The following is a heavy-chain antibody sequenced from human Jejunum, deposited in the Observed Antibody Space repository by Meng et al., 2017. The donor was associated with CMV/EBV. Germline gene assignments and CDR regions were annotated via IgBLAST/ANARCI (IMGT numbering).Heavy chain of an antibody. J-gene: IGHJ5*02. CDR2: INQDGSEK. Sequence: EVQVVESGGDLVQPGGSLRLSCAASGFTFSTYWMCWVRQAPGKGLEWVANINQDGSEKYYVDSVKGRFTISRDNPDNSLYLQMNSLRAEDTAIYYCARDWGRAAGGPWGQGTLVTVSS. V-gene: IGHV3-7*04. CDR3: ARDWGRAAGGP. CDR1: GFTFSTYW. D-gene: IGHD6-13*01.